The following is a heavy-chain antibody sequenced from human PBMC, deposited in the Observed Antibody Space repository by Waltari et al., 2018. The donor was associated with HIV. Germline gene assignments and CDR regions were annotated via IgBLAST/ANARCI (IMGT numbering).Heavy chain of an antibody. J-gene: IGHJ3*02. V-gene: IGHV3-64D*06. Sequence: EVQLVESGGGLVQPGGSLRLSCSASGFTFSNYPIHWVRQAPGKGLEYVSVITSHGKNTYYVDSVKGRFTISRDNSKNMLYLQMRSLRAEDTALYYCVKDSGYNSSGGAFDIWGQGTMVIVSS. D-gene: IGHD3-22*01. CDR1: GFTFSNYP. CDR2: ITSHGKNT. CDR3: VKDSGYNSSGGAFDI.